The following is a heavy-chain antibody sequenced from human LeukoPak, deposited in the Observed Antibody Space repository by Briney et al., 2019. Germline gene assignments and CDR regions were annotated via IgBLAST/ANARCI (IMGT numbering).Heavy chain of an antibody. V-gene: IGHV1-69*13. D-gene: IGHD4-17*01. Sequence: ASVKVSCKASGGTFSSYAISWVRQAPGQGLEWMGGIIPIFGTANYAQKFQGRVTITADESTSTAYMELSSLRSEDTAVYYCAREASTVTTRGWFDPWGQGTLVTVSS. CDR3: AREASTVTTRGWFDP. J-gene: IGHJ5*02. CDR1: GGTFSSYA. CDR2: IIPIFGTA.